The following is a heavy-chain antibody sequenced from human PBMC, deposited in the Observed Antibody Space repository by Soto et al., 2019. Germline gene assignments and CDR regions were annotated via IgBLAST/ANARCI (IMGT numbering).Heavy chain of an antibody. CDR2: IYSGDIT. V-gene: IGHV3-53*04. J-gene: IGHJ3*02. Sequence: GGSLRLSCVAPGFTVSNNYMSWVRQAPGKGLEWVSIIYSGDITYYADSVKGRFTISRHNSKNTLYLQMNSLRAEDTAVYYCARYNTRYSYDYGGAVDMWGEGTMVTVSS. D-gene: IGHD5-18*01. CDR1: GFTVSNNY. CDR3: ARYNTRYSYDYGGAVDM.